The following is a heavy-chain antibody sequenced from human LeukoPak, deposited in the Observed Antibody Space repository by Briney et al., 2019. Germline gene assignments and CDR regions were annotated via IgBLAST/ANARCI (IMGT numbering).Heavy chain of an antibody. V-gene: IGHV1-2*02. CDR3: AKIAYGANFFDY. J-gene: IGHJ4*02. CDR1: GYSFTGSY. D-gene: IGHD4/OR15-4a*01. Sequence: ASVKVSCKASGYSFTGSYIHWVRQAPGQGLEWMGWLNPNSGGTKNSQTFEGRVTLTRDTSITTAYMELYRLTSDDTAVYYCAKIAYGANFFDYWGQGTLVTVSS. CDR2: LNPNSGGT.